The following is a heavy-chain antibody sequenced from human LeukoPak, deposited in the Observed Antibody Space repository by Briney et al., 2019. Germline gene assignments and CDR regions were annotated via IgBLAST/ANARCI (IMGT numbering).Heavy chain of an antibody. J-gene: IGHJ4*02. Sequence: GSLRLSCAASGFTFSSYSMNWVRQAPGKGLEWIGEINHSGSTNYNPSLKSRVTISVDTSKNQFSLKLSSVTAADTAVYYCARGGGGNWNYYRFWGQGTLVTVSS. CDR2: INHSGST. CDR1: GFTFSSYS. D-gene: IGHD1-7*01. V-gene: IGHV4-34*01. CDR3: ARGGGGNWNYYRF.